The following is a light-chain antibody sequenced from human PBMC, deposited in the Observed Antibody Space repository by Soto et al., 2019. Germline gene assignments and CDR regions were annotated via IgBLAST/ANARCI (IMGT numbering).Light chain of an antibody. Sequence: IVMTQSPDSLAVSLGERATIYCRSSQSVLYSSNNKNYLAWYQQKPGQPPKLLIYWASTRESGVPDRFSGSGSGTDFTLTISSLQAEDVAVYYCQQYYTTLLTFGPGTKVDIK. CDR3: QQYYTTLLT. J-gene: IGKJ3*01. CDR1: QSVLYSSNNKNY. V-gene: IGKV4-1*01. CDR2: WAS.